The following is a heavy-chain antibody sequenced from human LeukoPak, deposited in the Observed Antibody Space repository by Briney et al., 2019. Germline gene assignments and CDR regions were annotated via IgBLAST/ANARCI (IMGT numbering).Heavy chain of an antibody. CDR2: IYYSGST. CDR1: GGSLSSYY. D-gene: IGHD1-26*01. J-gene: IGHJ5*02. CDR3: ARATVGATLFNP. Sequence: PSETLSPTCTVSGGSLSSYYWGWIRQPPREGLEWIGYIYYSGSTNYNPSLKSRVTISVDTSKNQFSLKLSSVTAADTAVYYCARATVGATLFNPWGQGTLVTVSS. V-gene: IGHV4-59*01.